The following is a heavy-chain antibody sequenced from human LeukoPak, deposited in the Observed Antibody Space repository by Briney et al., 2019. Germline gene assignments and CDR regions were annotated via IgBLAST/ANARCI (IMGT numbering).Heavy chain of an antibody. D-gene: IGHD3-22*01. V-gene: IGHV4-59*01. CDR3: ARAVNYYDSSGYPFDY. CDR2: IYYSGST. J-gene: IGHJ4*02. CDR1: SGSISSYY. Sequence: SETLSLTCTVSSGSISSYYWSWIRQPPGKGLEWIGYIYYSGSTNYNPSLKSRVTISVDTSKNQFSLKLSSVTAADTAVYYCARAVNYYDSSGYPFDYWGQGTQVTVSS.